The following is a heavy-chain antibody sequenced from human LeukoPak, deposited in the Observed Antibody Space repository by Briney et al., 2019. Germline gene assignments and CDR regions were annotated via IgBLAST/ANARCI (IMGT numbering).Heavy chain of an antibody. V-gene: IGHV4-59*01. CDR1: GGSISGYY. J-gene: IGHJ4*02. D-gene: IGHD1-26*01. CDR2: IYYSGST. Sequence: SETLSLTCSVSGGSISGYYWSWIRQPPGKGREWIGYIYYSGSTNQNPSLKSRLTLSVDTSKNQFSLKLTSVTAADTAVYYCARGISGSYLHPFDSWGQGTLVTVSS. CDR3: ARGISGSYLHPFDS.